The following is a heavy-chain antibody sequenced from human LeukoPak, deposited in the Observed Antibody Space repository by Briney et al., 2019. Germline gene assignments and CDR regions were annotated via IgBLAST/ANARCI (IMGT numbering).Heavy chain of an antibody. V-gene: IGHV3-48*03. CDR2: ISSSGSTI. J-gene: IGHJ3*02. CDR3: ARGQIYLWFGELLYGTGGAFDI. D-gene: IGHD3-10*01. CDR1: GFTFSSYE. Sequence: GGSLRLSCAASGFTFSSYEMNWVRQAPGKGLEWVSYISSSGSTIYYADSVKGRFTISRDNAKNSLYLQMNSLRAEDTAVYYCARGQIYLWFGELLYGTGGAFDIWGQGTMVTVSS.